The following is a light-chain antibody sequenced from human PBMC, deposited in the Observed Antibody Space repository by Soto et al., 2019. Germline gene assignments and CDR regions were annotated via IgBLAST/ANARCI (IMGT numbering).Light chain of an antibody. V-gene: IGKV3-20*01. CDR3: HQRQSWPRT. J-gene: IGKJ1*01. CDR1: QSVSSSY. Sequence: EIVLTQSPGTLSLSPGERATLSCRASQSVSSSYLAWYQQKPGQAPRLLIYGASSRATGIPDRFSGSGSGTDFTLTIRRLEPEDFALYYCHQRQSWPRTFGQGTKVDIK. CDR2: GAS.